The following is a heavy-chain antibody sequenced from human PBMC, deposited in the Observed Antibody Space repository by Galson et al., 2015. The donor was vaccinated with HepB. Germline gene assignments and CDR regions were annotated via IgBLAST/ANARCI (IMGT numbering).Heavy chain of an antibody. CDR3: AREDIRFLEWLGYYSDL. Sequence: SLRLSCAGSGFTFRSYSINWVRQTPGKGLEWVSSIDSKGEYRNYADSVKGRFTISRDNAKNSVYLQMNNLRAEDTALYYCAREDIRFLEWLGYYSDLWGRGTLVTVSS. D-gene: IGHD3-3*01. J-gene: IGHJ2*01. V-gene: IGHV3-21*06. CDR1: GFTFRSYS. CDR2: IDSKGEYR.